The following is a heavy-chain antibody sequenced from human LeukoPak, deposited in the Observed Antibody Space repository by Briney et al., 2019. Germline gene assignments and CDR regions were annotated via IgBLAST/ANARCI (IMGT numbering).Heavy chain of an antibody. CDR2: FYYGGST. D-gene: IGHD6-13*01. V-gene: IGHV4-4*02. CDR3: ARGCSAGTPHNWFDP. J-gene: IGHJ5*02. CDR1: GGSILTTNW. Sequence: PSGTLSLTCAVSGGSILTTNWWSWVRQPPGKGLEWIGSFYYGGSTYYNPSLKSRVTISVDTSKNQFSLKLSSVTAADTAVYYCARGCSAGTPHNWFDPWGQGTLVTVSS.